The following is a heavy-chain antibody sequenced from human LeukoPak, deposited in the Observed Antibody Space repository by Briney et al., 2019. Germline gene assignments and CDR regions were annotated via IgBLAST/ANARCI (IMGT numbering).Heavy chain of an antibody. CDR1: GGSISSYY. CDR2: IYTSGST. CDR3: ARDGWVLTGYYDYYYYYYMDV. D-gene: IGHD3-9*01. Sequence: PSETLSLTCTVSGGSISSYYWSWIRQPAGKGLEWIGRIYTSGSTNYNPSLKSRVTMSVDTSKNQFSLKLSSVTAADTAVYYCARDGWVLTGYYDYYYYYYMDVWGKGTTVTISS. V-gene: IGHV4-4*07. J-gene: IGHJ6*03.